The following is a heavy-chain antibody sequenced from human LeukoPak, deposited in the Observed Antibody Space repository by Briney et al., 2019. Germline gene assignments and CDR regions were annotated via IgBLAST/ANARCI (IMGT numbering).Heavy chain of an antibody. CDR3: ARDKYGYNTPIDY. CDR2: ISGSGDNT. Sequence: GGSLRLSCVASGFTFSSYAMNWVRQAPGKGLEWVSGISGSGDNTYYADSVKGRFTISRDNSKNTLYLQMNSLRAEDTAVYYCARDKYGYNTPIDYWGQGTLVTVSS. J-gene: IGHJ4*02. CDR1: GFTFSSYA. D-gene: IGHD5-24*01. V-gene: IGHV3-23*01.